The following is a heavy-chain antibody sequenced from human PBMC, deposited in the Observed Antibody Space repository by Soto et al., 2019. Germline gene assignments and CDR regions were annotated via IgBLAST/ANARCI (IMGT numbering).Heavy chain of an antibody. CDR1: GGSISSGGYY. J-gene: IGHJ6*02. D-gene: IGHD3-3*01. CDR2: IYYSGST. V-gene: IGHV4-31*03. Sequence: SETLSLTCTVSGGSISSGGYYWSWIRQHPGKGLEWIGYIYYSGSTYYNPSLKSRVTIAVDTSKNQFSLKLSSVTAADTAVYYCARDHFGVKGYYYYGMDVWGQGTTVTDSS. CDR3: ARDHFGVKGYYYYGMDV.